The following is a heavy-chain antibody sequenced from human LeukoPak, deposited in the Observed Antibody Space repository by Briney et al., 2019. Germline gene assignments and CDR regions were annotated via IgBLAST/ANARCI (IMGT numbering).Heavy chain of an antibody. CDR2: INHSGST. V-gene: IGHV4-34*01. D-gene: IGHD6-6*01. J-gene: IGHJ5*02. CDR1: GFTFSSYA. CDR3: AKGLSIAARRGFDP. Sequence: GSLRLSCAASGFTFSSYAMSWVRQAPGKGLEWIGEINHSGSTNYNPSLKSRVTISVDTSKNQFSLKLSSVTAADTAVYYCAKGLSIAARRGFDPWGQGTLVTVSS.